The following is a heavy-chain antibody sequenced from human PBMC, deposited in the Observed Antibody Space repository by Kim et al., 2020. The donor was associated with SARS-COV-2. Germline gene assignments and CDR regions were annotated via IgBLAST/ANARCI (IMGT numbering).Heavy chain of an antibody. V-gene: IGHV3-9*01. D-gene: IGHD2-15*01. J-gene: IGHJ4*02. CDR1: GFTFDDYA. CDR2: ISWNSGSI. Sequence: GGSLRLSCAASGFTFDDYAMHWVRQAPGKGLEWVSGISWNSGSIGYADSVKGRFTISRDNAKNSLYLQMNSLRAEDTALYYCAKGGKGVVVAATFPFDYWGQGTLVTVSS. CDR3: AKGGKGVVVAATFPFDY.